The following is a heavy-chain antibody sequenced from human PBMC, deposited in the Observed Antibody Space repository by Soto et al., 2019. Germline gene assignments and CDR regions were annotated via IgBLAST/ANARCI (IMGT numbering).Heavy chain of an antibody. Sequence: PSRTLSLTCAISVDSVSSNSAAWNWIRQSPSRGLEWLGRTYYRSKWYNDYAVSVKSRITINPDTSKNQFSLQLNSVTPEDTAVYYCARGPIAVAGDNWFDPWGQGTLVTVSS. D-gene: IGHD6-19*01. CDR1: VDSVSSNSAA. CDR2: TYYRSKWYN. J-gene: IGHJ5*02. V-gene: IGHV6-1*01. CDR3: ARGPIAVAGDNWFDP.